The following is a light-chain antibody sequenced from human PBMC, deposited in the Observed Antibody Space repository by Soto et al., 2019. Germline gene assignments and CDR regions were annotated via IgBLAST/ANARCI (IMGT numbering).Light chain of an antibody. CDR3: QQYGSSPLT. V-gene: IGKV3-20*01. Sequence: EIVLTQSPGTLSLSPGERATLSVRSSQSVSSNYLAWYQQKPGQAPRLLIYGASSRATGIPDRLSGSGSGTDFTLTISRLEPEDFAVYYCQQYGSSPLTFGQGTKVDIK. J-gene: IGKJ1*01. CDR2: GAS. CDR1: QSVSSNY.